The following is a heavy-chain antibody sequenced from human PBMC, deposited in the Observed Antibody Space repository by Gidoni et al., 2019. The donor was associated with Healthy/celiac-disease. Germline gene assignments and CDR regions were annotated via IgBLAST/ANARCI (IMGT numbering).Heavy chain of an antibody. CDR3: ARDDHWDIVVVPAASFDY. Sequence: EVQLVESGGGLVKPGGSLRLSCAASGFTFSSYSMNWGRQAPGKGREWVSSISSSSSYIYYADSVKGLFTLSRENAKNSLYLQMNSLRAEDTAVYYCARDDHWDIVVVPAASFDYWGQGTLVTVSS. J-gene: IGHJ4*02. V-gene: IGHV3-21*01. CDR1: GFTFSSYS. CDR2: ISSSSSYI. D-gene: IGHD2-2*01.